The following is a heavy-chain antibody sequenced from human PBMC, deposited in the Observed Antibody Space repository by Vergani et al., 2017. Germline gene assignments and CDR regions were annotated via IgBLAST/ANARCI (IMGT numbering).Heavy chain of an antibody. CDR3: ARRILTGYYDYGMDV. J-gene: IGHJ6*02. D-gene: IGHD3-9*01. CDR2: INPNSGGT. V-gene: IGHV1-2*02. Sequence: QVQLVQSGAEVTKPGASVKVSCKASQYTFTDYYIHWVRLAPGQGLEWMGWINPNSGGTHYAQRFQGRVTMTRDTSISTAYMELSRLRSDDTAVYYCARRILTGYYDYGMDVWGQGTTVTVSS. CDR1: QYTFTDYY.